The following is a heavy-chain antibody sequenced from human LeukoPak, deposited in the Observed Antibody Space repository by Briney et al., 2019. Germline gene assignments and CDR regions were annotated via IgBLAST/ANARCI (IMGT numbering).Heavy chain of an antibody. CDR1: GFTFSSYA. D-gene: IGHD1-26*01. Sequence: GRSLRLSCAASGFTFSSYAMHWVRQTPGKGLEWVTVISYDGNNKYYADSVKGRFTISRDNSKNTLYLQMNSLRAEDTAVYYCARDLTGSYEYWGQGTLVTVSS. CDR2: ISYDGNNK. J-gene: IGHJ4*02. CDR3: ARDLTGSYEY. V-gene: IGHV3-30-3*01.